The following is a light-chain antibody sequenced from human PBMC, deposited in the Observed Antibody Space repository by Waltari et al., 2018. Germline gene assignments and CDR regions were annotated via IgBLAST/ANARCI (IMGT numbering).Light chain of an antibody. V-gene: IGKV1-27*01. Sequence: DLQMIQSPSSLSASVGDRVTVTCRASQGINKKLTWYQPKPEKAPTLLIFSASTLQTGVSSRFRGSGSGADFALIINSLQPEDVATYYCQQDYTTPWTFGQGTKVEIK. CDR3: QQDYTTPWT. CDR1: QGINKK. J-gene: IGKJ1*01. CDR2: SAS.